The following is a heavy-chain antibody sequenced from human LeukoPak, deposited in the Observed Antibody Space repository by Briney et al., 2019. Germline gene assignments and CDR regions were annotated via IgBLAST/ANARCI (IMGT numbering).Heavy chain of an antibody. CDR1: GYTFTNYD. CDR3: AGGYSGYEPALAT. Sequence: ASVKVSCNASGYTFTNYDITWVRQATGQGLEWMGWMNPNSGNTGYAQKFQGRVTMTRNTSISTAYMEPSSLRSEDTAVYYCAGGYSGYEPALATWGQGTLVTVSS. CDR2: MNPNSGNT. V-gene: IGHV1-8*02. D-gene: IGHD5-12*01. J-gene: IGHJ5*02.